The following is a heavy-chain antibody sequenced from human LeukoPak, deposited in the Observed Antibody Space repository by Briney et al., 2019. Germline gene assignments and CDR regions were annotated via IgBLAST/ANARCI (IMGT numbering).Heavy chain of an antibody. Sequence: ASVKVSCKASGYTFRDFGIGWVRQAPGQGLEWMGWITTYNGNTNYIQKLQGRVTMTTDTSTSTAYMELRSLRSDDTAVYYCARGPYYDSWSGAGYWGQGTLVTVSS. CDR2: ITTYNGNT. J-gene: IGHJ4*02. CDR1: GYTFRDFG. CDR3: ARGPYYDSWSGAGY. V-gene: IGHV1-18*01. D-gene: IGHD3-3*01.